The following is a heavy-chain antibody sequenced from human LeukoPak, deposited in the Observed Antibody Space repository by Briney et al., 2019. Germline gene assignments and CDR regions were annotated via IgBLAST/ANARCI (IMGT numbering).Heavy chain of an antibody. CDR2: IYHSGST. D-gene: IGHD6-13*01. CDR1: GGSISSSNW. CDR3: ARGVAAAGTDWFDP. J-gene: IGHJ5*02. Sequence: SETLSLTCAVSGGSISSSNWWSWVRQPPGKGLEWIGGIYHSGSTNYNPSLKSRVTISVDKSKNQFSLKLSSVTAADTAVYHCARGVAAAGTDWFDPWGQGTLVTVSS. V-gene: IGHV4-4*02.